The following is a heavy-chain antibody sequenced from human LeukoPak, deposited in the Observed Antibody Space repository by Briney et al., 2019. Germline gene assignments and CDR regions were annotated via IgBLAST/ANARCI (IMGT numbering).Heavy chain of an antibody. J-gene: IGHJ6*02. D-gene: IGHD3-10*01. Sequence: ESGPTLVNPTQTLTLTCTFSGFSLSTSGVGVGWIRQPPGKALEWLALIYWNDDKRYSPSLKSRLTITKDTSKNQVVLTMTNMDPVDTATYYCSVSPRGVINSYYYYGMDVWGQGTTVTVSS. CDR2: IYWNDDK. CDR1: GFSLSTSGVG. V-gene: IGHV2-5*01. CDR3: SVSPRGVINSYYYYGMDV.